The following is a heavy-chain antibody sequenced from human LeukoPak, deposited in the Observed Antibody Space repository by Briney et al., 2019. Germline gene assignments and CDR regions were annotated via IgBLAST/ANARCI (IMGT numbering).Heavy chain of an antibody. D-gene: IGHD2-15*01. CDR1: GFTFSSYW. Sequence: GGSLRLSCAASGFTFSSYWMTWVRQAPGKGLEWVATIKHDGSEDYYVDSVKGRFTISRDNAKSSMWLQMGSLRAEDTAVYYCGRDQTPFYWGQGSLVTVSS. J-gene: IGHJ4*02. CDR2: IKHDGSED. CDR3: GRDQTPFY. V-gene: IGHV3-7*01.